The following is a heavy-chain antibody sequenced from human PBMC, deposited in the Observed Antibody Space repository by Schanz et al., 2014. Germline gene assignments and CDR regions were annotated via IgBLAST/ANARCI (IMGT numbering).Heavy chain of an antibody. CDR1: GFSFSGSG. Sequence: QVQLVESGGGVVQPGGSLRLSCAASGFSFSGSGMHWVRQAPGKGLEWVAVIYSGGSTFYTDSVKGRFTISRDNSKNTLYLQMNSLIAEDTAVYYCAKDGSEAVATVWGQGTLVAVSS. CDR3: AKDGSEAVATV. CDR2: IYSGGST. J-gene: IGHJ4*02. V-gene: IGHV3-NL1*01. D-gene: IGHD5-12*01.